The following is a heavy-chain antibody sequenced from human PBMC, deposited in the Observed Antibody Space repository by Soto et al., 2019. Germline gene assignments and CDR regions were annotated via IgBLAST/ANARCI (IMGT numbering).Heavy chain of an antibody. Sequence: GGSLRLSCAASGFTFGSYWMSWVRQAPGKGLEWVANIRQDGSEKNYVDSVKGRFTISRDNAKKSLYLQMSRLGAEDTAVYYCARGIGSGSYSPYGHWGQGTLVTVSS. D-gene: IGHD3-10*01. CDR2: IRQDGSEK. V-gene: IGHV3-7*01. CDR3: ARGIGSGSYSPYGH. CDR1: GFTFGSYW. J-gene: IGHJ4*02.